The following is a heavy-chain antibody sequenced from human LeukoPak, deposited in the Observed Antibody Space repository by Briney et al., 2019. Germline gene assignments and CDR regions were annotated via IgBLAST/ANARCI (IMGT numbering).Heavy chain of an antibody. CDR3: TKRLWGVGDGAAPDPIDY. V-gene: IGHV3-48*04. CDR1: EFTFSSYS. D-gene: IGHD1-1*01. Sequence: PGGSLRLSCAASEFTFSSYSMNWVRQAPGKGLEWVSYITNSGNSKSYADSVKGRFTISRDNAKNTLYLQMNSLEAEDTAIYYCTKRLWGVGDGAAPDPIDYWGQGTLLTVSS. CDR2: ITNSGNSK. J-gene: IGHJ4*02.